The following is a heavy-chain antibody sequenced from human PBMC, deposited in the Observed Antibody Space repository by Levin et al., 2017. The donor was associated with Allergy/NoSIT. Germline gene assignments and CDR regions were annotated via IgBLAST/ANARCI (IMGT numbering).Heavy chain of an antibody. J-gene: IGHJ4*02. V-gene: IGHV4-39*01. Sequence: SETLSLTCSVSGGSISSSSYYWGWIRQPPGKGLEWIGSIYYSGTTYYNPSLNSRVTMSVDTSKSQISLKLSSVTAADTAVYYCASWSPTRNWASDYWGQGTLVTVSS. CDR2: IYYSGTT. D-gene: IGHD7-27*01. CDR1: GGSISSSSYY. CDR3: ASWSPTRNWASDY.